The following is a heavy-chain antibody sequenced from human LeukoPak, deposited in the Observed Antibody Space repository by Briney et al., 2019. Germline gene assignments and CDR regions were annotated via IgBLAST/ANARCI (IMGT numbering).Heavy chain of an antibody. CDR3: ARVAKTHYDILTGYYDY. V-gene: IGHV4-59*01. J-gene: IGHJ4*02. D-gene: IGHD3-9*01. Sequence: SETLSLTCTVSGGSISSYYWSWIRQPPGKGLEWIGYIYYSGSTNYNPSLKSRVNISVDTSKNQFSLKLSSVTAADTAVYYCARVAKTHYDILTGYYDYWGQGTLVTVSS. CDR1: GGSISSYY. CDR2: IYYSGST.